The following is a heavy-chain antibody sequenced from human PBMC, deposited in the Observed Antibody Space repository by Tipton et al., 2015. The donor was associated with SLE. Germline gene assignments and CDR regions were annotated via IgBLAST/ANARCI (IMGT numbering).Heavy chain of an antibody. V-gene: IGHV4-61*01. D-gene: IGHD1-1*01. CDR2: MFYGGSA. CDR3: ARHLMGTTGTTEAFDI. CDR1: GGSVRSGSFY. Sequence: TLSLTCTVSGGSVRSGSFYWSWIRQAPGKGLEWIGYMFYGGSANNNPSLKSRVTISLDTSRDQFSLKLSSVTAADTAVYYCARHLMGTTGTTEAFDIWGQGTMVTVSS. J-gene: IGHJ3*02.